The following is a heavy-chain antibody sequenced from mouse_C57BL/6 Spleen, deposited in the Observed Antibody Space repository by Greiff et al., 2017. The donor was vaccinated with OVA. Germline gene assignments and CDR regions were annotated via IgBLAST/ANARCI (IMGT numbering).Heavy chain of an antibody. J-gene: IGHJ2*01. CDR1: GFSLTSYG. Sequence: VQLQQSGPGLVQPSQRLSIPCTVSGFSLTSYGVHWVRQSPGKGLEWLGVIWSGGSTDYNVAFISRLSISKDNSNGQVFFKMYRLQADDTAIDYCARDCYSQYYFDYWGQGTTLTVSS. CDR3: ARDCYSQYYFDY. CDR2: IWSGGST. D-gene: IGHD2-3*01. V-gene: IGHV2-2*01.